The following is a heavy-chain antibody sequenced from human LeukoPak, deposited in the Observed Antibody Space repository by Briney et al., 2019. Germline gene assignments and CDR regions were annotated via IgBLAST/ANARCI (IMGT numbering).Heavy chain of an antibody. D-gene: IGHD6-13*01. Sequence: SETLSLTCAVSGGSISSSNWWSWVRQPPGKGLEWIGGIYHSGSTNYNPSLKSRVTISVDKSKNQFSLKLSSVTAADTAVYYCAKKKGSRGGFDYWGQGTLVTVSS. J-gene: IGHJ4*02. CDR1: GGSISSSNW. CDR2: IYHSGST. V-gene: IGHV4-4*02. CDR3: AKKKGSRGGFDY.